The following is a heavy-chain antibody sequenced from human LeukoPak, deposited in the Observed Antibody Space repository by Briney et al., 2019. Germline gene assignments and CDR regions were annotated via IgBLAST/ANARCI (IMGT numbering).Heavy chain of an antibody. D-gene: IGHD3-10*01. Sequence: GGSLRLSCAASGFTFSIYGMHWVRQAPGKGLEWVSSISSSSSYIYYADSVKGRFTISRDNAKNSLYLQMNSLRAEDTAVYYCARSSMVRGVIPDYWGQGTLVTVSS. J-gene: IGHJ4*02. CDR2: ISSSSSYI. V-gene: IGHV3-21*01. CDR3: ARSSMVRGVIPDY. CDR1: GFTFSIYG.